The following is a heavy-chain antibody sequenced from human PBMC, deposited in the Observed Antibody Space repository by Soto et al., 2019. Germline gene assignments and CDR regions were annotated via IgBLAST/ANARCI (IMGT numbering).Heavy chain of an antibody. CDR1: GGSISSDGSS. V-gene: IGHV4-30-2*01. D-gene: IGHD2-21*02. J-gene: IGHJ4*02. Sequence: PSETLSLTCAVSGGSISSDGSSWSWIRQPPGKGLEWIGYIYDSGSSYYNPSLKSRVTISVDTSKNQFSLKLSSVTAADTALYYCARHLYCAGDCYTFDSWGQGTLVTVSS. CDR2: IYDSGSS. CDR3: ARHLYCAGDCYTFDS.